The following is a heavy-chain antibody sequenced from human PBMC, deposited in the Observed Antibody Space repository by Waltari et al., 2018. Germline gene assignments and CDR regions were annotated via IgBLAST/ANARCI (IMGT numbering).Heavy chain of an antibody. CDR2: IWYDGSKK. Sequence: QEKLVESGGGVVQSGRSLKLSCEASGFSFTNYVMHWVRQAPGKGLEWVAIIWYDGSKKYYADSVKGRFDISRDNSRNTLYLQMDSLRAEDTAVYFCARDQYGESFYYAMNVWGQGTAVTVSS. V-gene: IGHV3-33*01. CDR3: ARDQYGESFYYAMNV. D-gene: IGHD1-26*01. CDR1: GFSFTNYV. J-gene: IGHJ6*02.